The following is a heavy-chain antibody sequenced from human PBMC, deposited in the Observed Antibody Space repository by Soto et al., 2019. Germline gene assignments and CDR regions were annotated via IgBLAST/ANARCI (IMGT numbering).Heavy chain of an antibody. V-gene: IGHV3-48*01. CDR2: ISSSSSTI. D-gene: IGHD3-10*01. CDR1: GFTFSGYT. Sequence: GGSLRLSCAASGFTFSGYTMHWVRQAPGKGLEWVSYISSSSSTIYYADSVKGRFTISRDNAKNSLYLQMNSLRAEDTAVYYCARDTLLGSGSYPGLYYYYYMDVWGKGTTVTVSS. CDR3: ARDTLLGSGSYPGLYYYYYMDV. J-gene: IGHJ6*03.